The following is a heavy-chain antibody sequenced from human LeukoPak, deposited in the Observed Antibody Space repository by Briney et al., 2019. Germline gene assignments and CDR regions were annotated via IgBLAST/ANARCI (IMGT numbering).Heavy chain of an antibody. CDR3: AELGITMIGGV. J-gene: IGHJ6*04. V-gene: IGHV3-48*03. CDR1: GFTFSSYE. D-gene: IGHD3-10*02. CDR2: ISSSGSTI. Sequence: GSLRLSCAASGFTFSSYEMNWVGQAPGKGLEWVSYISSSGSTIYYADSVKGRFTISRDNAKNSLYMQMNSLRAEDTAVYYCAELGITMIGGVWGKGTTVTISS.